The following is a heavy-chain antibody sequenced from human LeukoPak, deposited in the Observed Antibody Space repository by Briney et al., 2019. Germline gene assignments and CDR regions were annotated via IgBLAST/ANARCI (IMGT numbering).Heavy chain of an antibody. J-gene: IGHJ4*02. CDR2: IYYSGST. V-gene: IGHV4-59*08. CDR3: ARDSYGLGALDY. D-gene: IGHD5-18*01. CDR1: GGSISSYY. Sequence: SETLSLTCTVSGGSISSYYWSWIRQPPGKGLEWIGYIYYSGSTNYNPSLKSRVTISVDTSKNQFSLKLSSVTAADTAVYYCARDSYGLGALDYWGQGTLVTVSS.